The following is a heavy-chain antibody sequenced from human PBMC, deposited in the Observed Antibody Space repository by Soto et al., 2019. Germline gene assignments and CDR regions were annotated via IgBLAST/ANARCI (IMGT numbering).Heavy chain of an antibody. D-gene: IGHD2-2*01. Sequence: QVQLVQSGAEVKKPGSSVKVSCKAPGGTFSSYAISWVRQAPGQGLEWMGGIITIIGTAKYAQKFQGRVTITADESTSTGYMELSSLRSEDTAVYYCARSQCGSSSLDIYYYYYYGMDVWGQGTTVTV. V-gene: IGHV1-69*01. CDR1: GGTFSSYA. J-gene: IGHJ6*02. CDR3: ARSQCGSSSLDIYYYYYYGMDV. CDR2: IITIIGTA.